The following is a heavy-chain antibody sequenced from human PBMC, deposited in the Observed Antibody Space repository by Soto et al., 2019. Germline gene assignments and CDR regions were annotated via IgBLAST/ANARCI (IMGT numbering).Heavy chain of an antibody. CDR2: IKSKTDGGTT. CDR3: TTDRDYGNYVDMAY. V-gene: IGHV3-15*01. J-gene: IGHJ4*02. Sequence: GGSLRLSCAASGFTFSNAWMSWVRQAPGKGLEWVGRIKSKTDGGTTDYAAPVKGRFTISRDDSKNTLYLQMNSLKTEDTAVYYCTTDRDYGNYVDMAYWGQGTLVTVSS. D-gene: IGHD4-17*01. CDR1: GFTFSNAW.